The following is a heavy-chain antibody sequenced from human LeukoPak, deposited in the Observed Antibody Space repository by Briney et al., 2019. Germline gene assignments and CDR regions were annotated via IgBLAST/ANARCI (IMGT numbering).Heavy chain of an antibody. CDR2: INPSGGST. CDR1: GNTFTNYY. D-gene: IGHD3-22*01. V-gene: IGHV1-46*01. CDR3: ARAGSITMIHWAFDI. Sequence: GASVKGSCKASGNTFTNYYVHWVRQAPGQGLEWMGIINPSGGSTTYAQKFQGRVTMTRDTSASTVYMELSSLRSADTAIYYCARAGSITMIHWAFDIWGQGTVVTVSS. J-gene: IGHJ3*02.